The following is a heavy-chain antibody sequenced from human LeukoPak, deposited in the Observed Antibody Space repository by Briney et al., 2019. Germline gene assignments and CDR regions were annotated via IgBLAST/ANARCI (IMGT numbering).Heavy chain of an antibody. J-gene: IGHJ6*04. CDR3: AELGIAMIGGV. D-gene: IGHD3-10*02. Sequence: GGSLRLSCAASGFTFSSYEMNWVRQAPGKGLEWVSYISSSGSTIYYADSVKGRFTISRDNAKNSLHLQMNSLRAEDTAVYYCAELGIAMIGGVWGKGTTVTISS. V-gene: IGHV3-48*03. CDR2: ISSSGSTI. CDR1: GFTFSSYE.